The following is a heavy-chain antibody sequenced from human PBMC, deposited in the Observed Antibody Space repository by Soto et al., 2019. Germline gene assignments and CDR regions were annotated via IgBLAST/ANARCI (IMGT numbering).Heavy chain of an antibody. D-gene: IGHD1-1*01. Sequence: PGESLKISCQGTGYRFSSSWISWVRQMPGKGLEWMGRIDPSDSYTNYSPSFQGHVTISADKSISTAYLQWSSLKASDTAMYYCARNRRADYYYYGMDVWGQGTTVTVSS. CDR2: IDPSDSYT. CDR1: GYRFSSSW. CDR3: ARNRRADYYYYGMDV. V-gene: IGHV5-10-1*01. J-gene: IGHJ6*02.